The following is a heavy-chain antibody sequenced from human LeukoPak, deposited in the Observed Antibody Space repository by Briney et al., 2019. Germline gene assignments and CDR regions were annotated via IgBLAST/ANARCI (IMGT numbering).Heavy chain of an antibody. CDR3: ASLSGYSSSWEYYYYYYMDV. J-gene: IGHJ6*03. CDR1: GFIASSNY. Sequence: QSGGSLRLSCAASGFIASSNYMSWVRQAPGKGLEWVSVIYSGGSTYYADSVKGRFTISRDNSKNTLFLQMNSLRAEDTAVYYCASLSGYSSSWEYYYYYYMDVWGKGTTVTISS. D-gene: IGHD6-13*01. CDR2: IYSGGST. V-gene: IGHV3-66*01.